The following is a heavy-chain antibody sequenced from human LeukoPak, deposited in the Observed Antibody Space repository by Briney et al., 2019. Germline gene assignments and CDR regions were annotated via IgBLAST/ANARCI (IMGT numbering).Heavy chain of an antibody. J-gene: IGHJ4*02. CDR2: IYPGDSDT. CDR3: ARRQYYYDSSGFLTHFDY. D-gene: IGHD3-22*01. CDR1: GYSFTSYW. V-gene: IGHV5-51*01. Sequence: GESLKISCKGSGYSFTSYWIGWVRQMPGKGLEWMGIIYPGDSDTRYSPSSQGQVTISADKSISTAHLQWSSLKASDTATYYCARRQYYYDSSGFLTHFDYWGQGTLVTVSS.